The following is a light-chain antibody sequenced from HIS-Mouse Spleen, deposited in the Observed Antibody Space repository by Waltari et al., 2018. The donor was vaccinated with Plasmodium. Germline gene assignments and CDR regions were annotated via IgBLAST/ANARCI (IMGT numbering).Light chain of an antibody. V-gene: IGKV1-39*01. CDR2: AAS. J-gene: IGKJ1*01. CDR3: QQSYSTWT. Sequence: DIQMTQSPSSLSASVGDRVTITCRASQSISSYLNWYQQKPGKAPKLLIYAASSLQSGVPSRFRGSGSGTDFTLTISSPQPEYFATYYCQQSYSTWTFGQGTKVEIK. CDR1: QSISSY.